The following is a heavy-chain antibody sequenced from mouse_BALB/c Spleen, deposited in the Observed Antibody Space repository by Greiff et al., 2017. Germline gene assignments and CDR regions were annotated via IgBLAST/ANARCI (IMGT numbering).Heavy chain of an antibody. CDR3: ARNGGYRYDGAMDY. Sequence: VHLVESGPGLVQPSQSLSITCTVSGFSLTSYGVHWVRQSPGKGLEWLGVIWSGGSTDYNAAFISRLSISKDNSKSQVFFKMNSLQANDTAIYYCARNGGYRYDGAMDYWGQGTSVTVSS. CDR2: IWSGGST. J-gene: IGHJ4*01. V-gene: IGHV2-2*02. D-gene: IGHD2-14*01. CDR1: GFSLTSYG.